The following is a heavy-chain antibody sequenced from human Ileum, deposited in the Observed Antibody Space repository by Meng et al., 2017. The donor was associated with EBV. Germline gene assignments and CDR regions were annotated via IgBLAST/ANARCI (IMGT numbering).Heavy chain of an antibody. J-gene: IGHJ4*02. CDR2: IDRGGGT. CDR1: GGAISIRYW. V-gene: IGHV4-4*02. Sequence: QVQFQVSGPVRGRPGGTLSLTGSVSGGAISIRYWWRWFRQPPGKGLEWFGEIDRGGGTNYNASLNSRVTISVDISKNHFSLKLNSVTAADTAVYYCARVRVIPAAIGFDYWGQGTLVTVSS. CDR3: ARVRVIPAAIGFDY. D-gene: IGHD2-2*02.